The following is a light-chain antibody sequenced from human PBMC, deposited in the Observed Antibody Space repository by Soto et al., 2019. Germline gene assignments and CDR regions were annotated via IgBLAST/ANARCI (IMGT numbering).Light chain of an antibody. J-gene: IGKJ5*01. CDR1: QSVSSY. CDR2: DAS. V-gene: IGKV3-20*01. CDR3: QQYGSSPIT. Sequence: EIVLTQSPATLSFSPGERATLSCRASQSVSSYLAWYQQKPGQAPRLLIYDASNRATGIPDRISGSGSGTDFTLTISRLEPEDFAVYYCQQYGSSPITFGQGTRLEIK.